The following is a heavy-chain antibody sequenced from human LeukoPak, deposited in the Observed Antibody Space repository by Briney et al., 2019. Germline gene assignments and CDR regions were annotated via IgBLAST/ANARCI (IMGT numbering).Heavy chain of an antibody. Sequence: GGSLRLSCAASGFTFSSYAMSWVRQAPGKGLEWVSAISGSGGSTYYADSVKGRFTISRDNSKNTLYLQMNSLRAEDTAVHYCAKDRADCSNTSCYAFFDYWGQGTPVTVSP. J-gene: IGHJ4*02. V-gene: IGHV3-23*01. CDR2: ISGSGGST. D-gene: IGHD2-2*01. CDR1: GFTFSSYA. CDR3: AKDRADCSNTSCYAFFDY.